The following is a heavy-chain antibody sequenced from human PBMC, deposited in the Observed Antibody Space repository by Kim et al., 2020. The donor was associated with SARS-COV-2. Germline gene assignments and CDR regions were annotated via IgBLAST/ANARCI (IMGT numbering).Heavy chain of an antibody. Sequence: GGSLRLSCAASGFTVSSNYMSWVRQAPGKGLEWVSVIYSGGSTYYADSVKGRFTISRDNSKNTLYLQMNSLRAEDTAVYYCARDKASSDYGILTGYPSRYYYYGMDVWGQGTTVTVSS. J-gene: IGHJ6*02. V-gene: IGHV3-53*01. CDR1: GFTVSSNY. D-gene: IGHD3-9*01. CDR2: IYSGGST. CDR3: ARDKASSDYGILTGYPSRYYYYGMDV.